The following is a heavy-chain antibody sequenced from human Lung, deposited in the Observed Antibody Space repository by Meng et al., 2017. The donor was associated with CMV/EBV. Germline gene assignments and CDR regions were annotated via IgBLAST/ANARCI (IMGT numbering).Heavy chain of an antibody. V-gene: IGHV4-61*02. J-gene: IGHJ4*02. CDR2: IYTSGST. CDR1: GGSISSGSYY. Sequence: QVELPEWGPGLVKPSQTLPLTCTVSGGSISSGSYYWSWIRQPAGKGLEWIGRIYTSGSTTYNPSLKSRVTISVDTSKNQFSLKLSSVTAADTAVYYCASSMATITFAFDYWGQGTLVTVSS. D-gene: IGHD5-24*01. CDR3: ASSMATITFAFDY.